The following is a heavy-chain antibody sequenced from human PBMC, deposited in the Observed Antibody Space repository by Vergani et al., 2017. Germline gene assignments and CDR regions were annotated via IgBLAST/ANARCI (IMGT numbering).Heavy chain of an antibody. CDR3: ARVGASANRDSFDY. CDR2: INPNIGGT. J-gene: IGHJ4*02. Sequence: QVQLVQSGAEVKKPGASVKVSCKASGYTFTDYYMHWVRQAPGQGLEWMGWINPNIGGTNYAQKFQGRVTMTRYTNISTAYMELSNLRSDDTAVYYCARVGASANRDSFDYCSQGSLVTVSS. CDR1: GYTFTDYY. V-gene: IGHV1-2*02. D-gene: IGHD1-14*01.